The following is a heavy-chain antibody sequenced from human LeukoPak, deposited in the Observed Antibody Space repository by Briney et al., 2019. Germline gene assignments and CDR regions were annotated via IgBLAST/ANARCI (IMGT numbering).Heavy chain of an antibody. CDR1: GFTFSSYS. J-gene: IGHJ3*02. V-gene: IGHV4-38-2*02. D-gene: IGHD1-1*01. CDR3: ARDQLEPGFAFDI. CDR2: IYHSGST. Sequence: GSLRLSCAASGFTFSSYSMNWVRQAPGKGLEWIGSIYHSGSTYYNPSLKSRVTISVDTSKNQFSLKLSSVTAADTAVYYCARDQLEPGFAFDIWGQGTMVTVSS.